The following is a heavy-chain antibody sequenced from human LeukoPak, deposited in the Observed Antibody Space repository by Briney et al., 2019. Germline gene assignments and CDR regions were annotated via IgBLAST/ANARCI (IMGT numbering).Heavy chain of an antibody. Sequence: ASVEVSCKASGGTFSSYAISWVRQAPGQGLEWMGGIIPIFGTANYAQKFQGRVTITTDESTSTAYMELSSLRSEDTAVYYCAMVAGRRGILYYFDYWGQGTLVTVSS. D-gene: IGHD6-19*01. J-gene: IGHJ4*02. CDR2: IIPIFGTA. CDR3: AMVAGRRGILYYFDY. CDR1: GGTFSSYA. V-gene: IGHV1-69*05.